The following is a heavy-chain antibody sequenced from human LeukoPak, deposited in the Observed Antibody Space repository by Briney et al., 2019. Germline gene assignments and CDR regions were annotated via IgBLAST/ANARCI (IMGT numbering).Heavy chain of an antibody. CDR1: GFTFSSFG. D-gene: IGHD3-22*01. J-gene: IGHJ4*02. Sequence: GGSLRLSCVASGFTFSSFGMHWVRQAPGKGLAWVALVSSVGSSDYYADSLKGRFTISRDNSKNTLYLQMNSLRPEDTAVYYCAKLSYDTSAYHEDYWGQGTLVIVSS. V-gene: IGHV3-30*18. CDR3: AKLSYDTSAYHEDY. CDR2: VSSVGSSD.